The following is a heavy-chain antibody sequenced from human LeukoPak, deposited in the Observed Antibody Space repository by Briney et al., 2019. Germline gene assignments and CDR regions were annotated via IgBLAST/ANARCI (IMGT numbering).Heavy chain of an antibody. CDR3: ALYGSGSFYYYYGMDV. CDR2: IIPIFGTA. CDR1: RGTLSSYA. D-gene: IGHD3-10*01. Sequence: GASVKVSCKASRGTLSSYAIRWVRQAPGQGLEWMGGIIPIFGTANYAQKFQGRVTITADKSTSTAYMELSSLRSEDTAVYYCALYGSGSFYYYYGMDVWGKGTTVTVSS. V-gene: IGHV1-69*06. J-gene: IGHJ6*04.